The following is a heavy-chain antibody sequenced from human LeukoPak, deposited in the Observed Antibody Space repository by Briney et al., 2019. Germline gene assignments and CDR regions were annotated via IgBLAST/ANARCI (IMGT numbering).Heavy chain of an antibody. D-gene: IGHD2-15*01. V-gene: IGHV3-21*01. CDR3: ARAHAPIVVVVATDY. CDR1: GFTFSSYS. J-gene: IGHJ4*02. CDR2: ISSSSSYI. Sequence: KTGGSLRLSCAASGFTFSSYSMNWARQAPGKGLEWVSSISSSSSYIYYADSVKGRFTISRDNAKNSLYLQMNSLRAEDTAVYYCARAHAPIVVVVATDYWGQGTLVTVSS.